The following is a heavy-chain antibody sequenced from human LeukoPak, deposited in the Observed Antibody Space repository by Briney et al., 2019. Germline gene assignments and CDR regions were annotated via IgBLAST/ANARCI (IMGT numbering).Heavy chain of an antibody. J-gene: IGHJ5*02. V-gene: IGHV4-34*01. CDR1: SGPFNGFY. Sequence: SETLSLTCAVYSGPFNGFYWTWIRQPPGRGPERIGEIHHSGLTNYNPSLKSRATISADTCKKPFSLNLTSVTAADTAVSYCARGSYYDSHRYDVGYFAPWGQGTLVTVSS. D-gene: IGHD3-10*01. CDR3: ARGSYYDSHRYDVGYFAP. CDR2: IHHSGLT.